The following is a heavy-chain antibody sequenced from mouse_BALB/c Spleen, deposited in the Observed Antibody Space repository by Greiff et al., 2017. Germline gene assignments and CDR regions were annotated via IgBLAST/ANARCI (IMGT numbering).Heavy chain of an antibody. V-gene: IGHV1-9*01. D-gene: IGHD2-14*01. CDR1: GYTFSSYW. Sequence: VQLQQSGAELMKPGASVKISCKATGYTFSSYWIEWVKQRPGHGLEWIGEILPGSGSTNYNEKFKGKATFTADTSSNTAYMQLSSLTSEDSAVYYCARRAYYRYGGYWGQGTSVTVSS. CDR3: ARRAYYRYGGY. CDR2: ILPGSGST. J-gene: IGHJ4*01.